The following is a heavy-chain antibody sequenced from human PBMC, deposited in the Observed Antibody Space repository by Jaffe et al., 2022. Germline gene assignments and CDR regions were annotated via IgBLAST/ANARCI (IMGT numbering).Heavy chain of an antibody. CDR1: GGSISSGGYS. V-gene: IGHV4-30-2*01. CDR3: ARAQGRPGVGNGWGAFDI. J-gene: IGHJ3*02. CDR2: IYHSGST. D-gene: IGHD3-3*01. Sequence: QLQLQESGSGLVKPSQTLSLTCAVSGGSISSGGYSWSWIRQPPGKGLEWIGYIYHSGSTYYNPSLKSRVTISVDRSKNQFSLKLSSVTAADTAVYYCARAQGRPGVGNGWGAFDIWGQGTMVTVSS.